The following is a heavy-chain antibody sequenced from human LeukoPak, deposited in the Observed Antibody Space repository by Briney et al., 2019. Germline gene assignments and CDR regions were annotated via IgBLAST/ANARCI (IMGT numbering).Heavy chain of an antibody. V-gene: IGHV3-23*01. CDR1: GFTLRNYA. CDR3: AKGLYDYALDV. CDR2: IGARDGRT. J-gene: IGHJ6*02. Sequence: GGSLRLSCAASGFTLRNYAMTWVPQAPGKGLDWVALIGARDGRTYYADPVKGRFTISRDNFKNTLYLQMSSLRAEDTAIYYCAKGLYDYALDVWGQGTAVTVSS.